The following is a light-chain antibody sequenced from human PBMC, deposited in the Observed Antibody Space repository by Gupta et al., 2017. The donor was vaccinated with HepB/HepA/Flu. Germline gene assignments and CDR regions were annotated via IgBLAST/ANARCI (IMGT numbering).Light chain of an antibody. J-gene: IGKJ1*01. V-gene: IGKV1-5*03. CDR1: QNINNW. CDR3: QNDNSYSAT. Sequence: DIQMTQSPSTLSASVGDRVTITCRASQNINNWLAWYQQKPGKAPKVLIYQASSLASGVPSRFSGGGSGTEFTLTISSLQPDDFATYYCQNDNSYSATFGQGTKVEIK. CDR2: QAS.